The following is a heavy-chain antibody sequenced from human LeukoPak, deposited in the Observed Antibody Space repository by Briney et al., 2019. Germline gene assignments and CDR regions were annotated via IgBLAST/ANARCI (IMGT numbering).Heavy chain of an antibody. CDR1: GGSISSYY. Sequence: SETLSLTCTVSGGSISSYYWSWIRQPPGKGLEWIGYIYYSGSTNYNPSLKSRVTISVDTSKNQFSLKLSSVTAADTAVYYCARRMVVDSGRNHYYYGMDVWGKGTTVTVSS. V-gene: IGHV4-59*01. CDR2: IYYSGST. J-gene: IGHJ6*04. CDR3: ARRMVVDSGRNHYYYGMDV. D-gene: IGHD3-10*01.